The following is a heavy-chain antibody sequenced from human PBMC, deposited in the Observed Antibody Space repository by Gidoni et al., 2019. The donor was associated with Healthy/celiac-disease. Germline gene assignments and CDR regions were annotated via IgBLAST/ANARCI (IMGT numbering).Heavy chain of an antibody. Sequence: QLPLQESGPGLVKPSDTLSLTCTVSGSSIRGSSYYWGWIRQPPGKGLGWIGSIYYSGSTYYNPSLKSRVTISVDTSKNQFSLKLSSVTAADTAVYYCARMYYDFWSGYPTWGQGTLVTVSS. CDR1: GSSIRGSSYY. J-gene: IGHJ5*02. CDR3: ARMYYDFWSGYPT. CDR2: IYYSGST. D-gene: IGHD3-3*01. V-gene: IGHV4-39*01.